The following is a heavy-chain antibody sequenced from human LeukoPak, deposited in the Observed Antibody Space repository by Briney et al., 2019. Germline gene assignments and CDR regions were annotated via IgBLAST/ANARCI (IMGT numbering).Heavy chain of an antibody. CDR2: INHSGST. CDR3: ARQHDSYYYYYIDV. Sequence: SETLSLTCVVYGGSFSGYYWSWIRQPPGKGLEWIGEINHSGSTNYNTSLRSRVSMSVDMSKNQFSLTLSFVTAADTAVYYCARQHDSYYYYYIDVWGSGTTVTVSS. J-gene: IGHJ6*03. V-gene: IGHV4-34*01. CDR1: GGSFSGYY.